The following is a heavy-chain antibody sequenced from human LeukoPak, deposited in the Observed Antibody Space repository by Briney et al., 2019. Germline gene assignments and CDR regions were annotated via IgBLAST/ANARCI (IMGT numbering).Heavy chain of an antibody. J-gene: IGHJ4*02. CDR2: IGASGRTI. CDR3: AREASSSPPAF. D-gene: IGHD6-13*01. V-gene: IGHV3-48*03. CDR1: GFTFSRYE. Sequence: PGGSLRLSCAASGFTFSRYEMNWVRQTPGKGLEWFAFIGASGRTIYYADSVKGRFTISRDNVQNSLFLQMNDLRVEDTAFYYCAREASSSPPAFWGQGTLVTVSS.